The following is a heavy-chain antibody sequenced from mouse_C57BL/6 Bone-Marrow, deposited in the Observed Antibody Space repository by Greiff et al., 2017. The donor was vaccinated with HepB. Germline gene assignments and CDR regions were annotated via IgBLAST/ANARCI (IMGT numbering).Heavy chain of an antibody. V-gene: IGHV5-12*01. CDR1: GFTFSDYY. CDR3: AGHYDCSSYWYFDF. D-gene: IGHD2-12*01. Sequence: DVQLVESGGGLVQPGGSLKLSCAASGFTFSDYYMYWVRQTPEKRLEWVAYISNGGGSTYYPDTVKGRFTISRDNAKNTLYLQLSRLKSEDTAMYYCAGHYDCSSYWYFDFWGTGTTVTVSS. CDR2: ISNGGGST. J-gene: IGHJ1*03.